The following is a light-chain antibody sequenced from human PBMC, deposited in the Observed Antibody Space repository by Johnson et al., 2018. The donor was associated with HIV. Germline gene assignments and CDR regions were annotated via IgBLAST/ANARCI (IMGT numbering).Light chain of an antibody. CDR1: NSNIGNNY. CDR2: DNN. CDR3: GTWDSDLGAVYV. Sequence: QSVLSQPPSVSAAPGQKVTISCSGSNSNIGNNYVSWYQQLPGTAPKLLIYDNNNRPSGIPDRFSGSKSGTSATLCITGLQTGDEADYYCGTWDSDLGAVYVFGPGTKVTVL. J-gene: IGLJ1*01. V-gene: IGLV1-51*01.